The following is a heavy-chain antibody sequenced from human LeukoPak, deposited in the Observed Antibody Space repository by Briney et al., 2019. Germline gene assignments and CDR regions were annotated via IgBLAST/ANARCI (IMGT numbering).Heavy chain of an antibody. CDR1: GYTFTSYY. CDR2: INPSGGST. CDR3: ARDQYYDFWSGYYRYYYGMDV. Sequence: ASVKVSCKASGYTFTSYYMHWVRQAPGLGLEWMGIINPSGGSTSYAQKFQGRVTMTRDTSTSTVYMELSSLRSEDTAVYYCARDQYYDFWSGYYRYYYGMDVWGQGTTVTVSS. V-gene: IGHV1-46*01. D-gene: IGHD3-3*01. J-gene: IGHJ6*02.